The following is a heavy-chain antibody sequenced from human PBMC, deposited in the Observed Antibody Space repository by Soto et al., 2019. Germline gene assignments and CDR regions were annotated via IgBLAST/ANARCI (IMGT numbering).Heavy chain of an antibody. V-gene: IGHV3-9*01. CDR1: GFSFDGYA. J-gene: IGHJ5*02. CDR2: ISWNSGNI. Sequence: GGSLRLSCAASGFSFDGYAMNWVREPPGKGLEWVSGISWNSGNIDYADSVKGRFTISRDNAKNSLYLQMNSLRAEDTALYYCVKASTYSSSQGWFDPWGQGTMVTVSS. D-gene: IGHD6-6*01. CDR3: VKASTYSSSQGWFDP.